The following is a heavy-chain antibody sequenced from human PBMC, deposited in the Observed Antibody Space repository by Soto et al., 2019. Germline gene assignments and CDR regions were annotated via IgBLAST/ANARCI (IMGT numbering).Heavy chain of an antibody. CDR1: GYSFSSYW. V-gene: IGHV5-51*01. D-gene: IGHD2-15*01. Sequence: GESLKISCKGSGYSFSSYWTGWVRQVPGQGPEWMGITYPGDSDTRYSPSFQGQVTISADKSISTAYLQWSSLKASDTAMYYCARYCSGGSCYRPSYQFDYWGQGTLVTVSS. CDR2: TYPGDSDT. J-gene: IGHJ4*02. CDR3: ARYCSGGSCYRPSYQFDY.